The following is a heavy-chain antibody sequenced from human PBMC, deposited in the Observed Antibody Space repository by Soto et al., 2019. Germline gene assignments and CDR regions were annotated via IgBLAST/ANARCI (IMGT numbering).Heavy chain of an antibody. CDR2: IYATGTT. J-gene: IGHJ5*02. CDR3: VRDGTKTLRDWFDP. D-gene: IGHD1-1*01. V-gene: IGHV4-4*07. CDR1: GASISGFY. Sequence: SETLSLTCTVSGASISGFYWSWIRKSAGKGLEWIGRIYATGTTDYNPSLKSRVMMSVDTSKKQFSLKLRSVTAAGTAVYYCVRDGTKTLRDWFDPWGQGISVTVSS.